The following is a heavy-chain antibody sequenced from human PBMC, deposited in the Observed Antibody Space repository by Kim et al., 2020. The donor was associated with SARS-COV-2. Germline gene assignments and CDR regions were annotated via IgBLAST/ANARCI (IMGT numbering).Heavy chain of an antibody. Sequence: TNNNPSPKSRCTLSVATSKNQCSLKLSSVTAADTAVYYCARVSGWSGPDYWGQGTLVTVSS. D-gene: IGHD3-3*01. V-gene: IGHV4-59*01. CDR3: ARVSGWSGPDY. CDR2: T. J-gene: IGHJ4*02.